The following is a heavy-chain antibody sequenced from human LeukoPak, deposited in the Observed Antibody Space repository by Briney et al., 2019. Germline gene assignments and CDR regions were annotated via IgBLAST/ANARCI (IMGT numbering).Heavy chain of an antibody. CDR1: GCTFTGYY. CDR2: INPNSGGT. V-gene: IGHV1-2*02. J-gene: IGHJ6*02. Sequence: ASVKVSCKASGCTFTGYYMHWVRQAPGQGLEWMGWINPNSGGTNYAQKFQGRVTMTRDTSISTAYMELSRLRSDDTAVYYCAREKGNYGDYYYGMDVWGQGTTVTVSS. CDR3: AREKGNYGDYYYGMDV. D-gene: IGHD4-17*01.